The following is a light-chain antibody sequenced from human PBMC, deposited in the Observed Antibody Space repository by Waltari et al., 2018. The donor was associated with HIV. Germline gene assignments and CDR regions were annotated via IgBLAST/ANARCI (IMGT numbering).Light chain of an antibody. CDR2: EVS. Sequence: QSALTQPASVSGSPGQSLTISCTGTRRYVGSYNLVSWYQHHPGKAPKLIISEVSKRPSGVSNRFSGSKSGTTASLTISGLQAEDEADYHCCSYAHNDPWVFGGGTRLTVL. V-gene: IGLV2-23*02. CDR3: CSYAHNDPWV. J-gene: IGLJ3*02. CDR1: RRYVGSYNL.